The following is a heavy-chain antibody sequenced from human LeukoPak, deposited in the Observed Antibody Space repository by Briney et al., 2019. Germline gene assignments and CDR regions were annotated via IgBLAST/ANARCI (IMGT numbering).Heavy chain of an antibody. Sequence: SETLSLTCTVSGGSISSYYWSWIRQPPGKGLEWIGYIYYSGSTIYNPSLRSRVTISVDTSKNQLSLKLSSVTAADTAVYYCARGGEYDSGHFFFDYWGQGTLVTVSS. CDR1: GGSISSYY. D-gene: IGHD3-3*02. V-gene: IGHV4-59*01. CDR2: IYYSGST. CDR3: ARGGEYDSGHFFFDY. J-gene: IGHJ4*02.